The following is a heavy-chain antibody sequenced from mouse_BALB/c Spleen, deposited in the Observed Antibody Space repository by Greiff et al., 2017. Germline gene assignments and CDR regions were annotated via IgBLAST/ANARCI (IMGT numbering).Heavy chain of an antibody. J-gene: IGHJ2*01. CDR1: GFSLTSYG. V-gene: IGHV2-9*02. CDR3: ARNLDGTHYFDY. D-gene: IGHD4-1*01. Sequence: VHLVESGPGLVAPSQSLSITCTVSGFSLTSYGVHWVRQPPGKGLEWLGVIWAGGSTNYNSALMSRLSISKDNSKSQVFLKMNSLQTDDTAMYYCARNLDGTHYFDYWGQGTTLTVSS. CDR2: IWAGGST.